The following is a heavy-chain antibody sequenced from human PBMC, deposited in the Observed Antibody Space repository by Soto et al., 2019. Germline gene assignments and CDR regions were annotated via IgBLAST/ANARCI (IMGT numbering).Heavy chain of an antibody. CDR1: GYTFTSYA. J-gene: IGHJ4*02. V-gene: IGHV1-3*01. CDR3: ARDSDFSSQYDY. D-gene: IGHD6-13*01. CDR2: INAGNGNT. Sequence: ASVKVSCKASGYTFTSYAMHWVRQAPGQRLEWMGWINAGNGNTKYSQKFQGRVTITRDTSASTAYMELSSLRSEDTAVYYCARDSDFSSQYDYWGQGTLVTGLL.